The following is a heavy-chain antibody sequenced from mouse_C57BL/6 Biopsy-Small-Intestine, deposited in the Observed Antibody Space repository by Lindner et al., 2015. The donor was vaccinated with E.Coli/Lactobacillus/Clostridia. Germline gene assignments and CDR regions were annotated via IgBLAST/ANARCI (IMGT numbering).Heavy chain of an antibody. Sequence: VQLQESGPELVKPGASVKISCKASGYSFTGYYMNWVKQSPEKSLEWIGEINPSTGGTTYNQKFKAKATLTVDQSSSTAYMQLNSLTSEDSAIYYCARFFYYDYDGNYWGQGTTLTVSS. D-gene: IGHD2-4*01. V-gene: IGHV1-42*01. CDR1: GYSFTGYY. J-gene: IGHJ2*01. CDR2: INPSTGGT. CDR3: ARFFYYDYDGNY.